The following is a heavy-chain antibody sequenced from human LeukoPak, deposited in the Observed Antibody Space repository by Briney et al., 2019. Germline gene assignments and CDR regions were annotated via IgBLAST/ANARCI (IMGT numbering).Heavy chain of an antibody. J-gene: IGHJ6*03. Sequence: SVKVSCKASGGTFSSYAISWVRQAPGQGLEWMGGIIPIFGTANYAQKFQGRVTITTDESTSTAYMELSSLRSEDTAVYYCARASAPKYCSSTSCYTSGEYYYYYMDVWGKGTTVTVSS. CDR1: GGTFSSYA. CDR3: ARASAPKYCSSTSCYTSGEYYYYYMDV. V-gene: IGHV1-69*05. D-gene: IGHD2-2*02. CDR2: IIPIFGTA.